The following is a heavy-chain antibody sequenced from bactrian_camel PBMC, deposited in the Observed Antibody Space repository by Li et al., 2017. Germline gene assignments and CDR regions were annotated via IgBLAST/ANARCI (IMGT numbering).Heavy chain of an antibody. CDR3: AADPSYRTTCSGPSVRPSAFGY. D-gene: IGHD2*01. V-gene: IGHV3S57*01. J-gene: IGHJ6*01. CDR2: MSTDGVT. Sequence: HVQLVESGGGSVQVGDSLQLSCAVSGATVSTYCMAWFRRRPHRVREAIATMSTDGVTTYEDSVQGRFAISRDNAKNTLYLQMNSLKPEDTGMYYCAADPSYRTTCSGPSVRPSAFGYSGQGTQVTVS. CDR1: GATVSTYC.